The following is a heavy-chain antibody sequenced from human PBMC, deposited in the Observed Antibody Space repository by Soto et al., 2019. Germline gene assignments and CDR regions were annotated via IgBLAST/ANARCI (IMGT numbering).Heavy chain of an antibody. Sequence: SETLSLTCTVSGGSISGYYWSWIRQPPGKGLEWIGYMYNTGSTVYNPSFKSRVTISVDTSKNQFSLKLTSVTAADTAVYYCARDQLEGNWFDPWGQGTLVTVSS. V-gene: IGHV4-59*12. CDR1: GGSISGYY. CDR3: ARDQLEGNWFDP. D-gene: IGHD1-1*01. CDR2: MYNTGST. J-gene: IGHJ5*02.